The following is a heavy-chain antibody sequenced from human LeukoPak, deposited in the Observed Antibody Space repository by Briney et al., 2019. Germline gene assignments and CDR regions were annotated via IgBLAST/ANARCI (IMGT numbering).Heavy chain of an antibody. D-gene: IGHD6-19*01. CDR3: ARPRTHNKQWLVNPLGY. V-gene: IGHV1-2*06. CDR2: INPNSGGT. CDR1: GYTFTGYY. J-gene: IGHJ4*02. Sequence: ASVKVSCKASGYTFTGYYMHWVRQAPGQGLEWMGRINPNSGGTNYAQKFQGRVTMTRDTSISTAYMELSRLRSDDTAEYHCARPRTHNKQWLVNPLGYWGQGTLVTVSS.